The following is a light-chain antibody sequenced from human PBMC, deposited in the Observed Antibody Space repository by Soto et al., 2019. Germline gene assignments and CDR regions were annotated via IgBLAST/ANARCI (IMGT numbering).Light chain of an antibody. J-gene: IGKJ1*01. CDR2: DAS. V-gene: IGKV1-5*01. Sequence: DIQMTQSPSSLSASVGDRVTITCRASQSISTWLAWYQQKPGKAPKLLIYDASSSKSGVPSRFIGSGSGTEFTLTISSLQPDDFATYYCQQYNSYSWTFGQGTKVDIK. CDR1: QSISTW. CDR3: QQYNSYSWT.